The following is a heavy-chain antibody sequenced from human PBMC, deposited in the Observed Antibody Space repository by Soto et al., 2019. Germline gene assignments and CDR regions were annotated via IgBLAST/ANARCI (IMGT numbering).Heavy chain of an antibody. Sequence: QVQLVQSGAEVKKPGASVKVSCKVSGYTLTELSMHWVRQAPGKGREWMGGFDPEDGETIYAQKFQGRVTMTEDTSTDTAYMELSSLRSEDTAVYYCATSRTPTYYYDSSGHRGIDYWGQGTLVTVSS. V-gene: IGHV1-24*01. CDR3: ATSRTPTYYYDSSGHRGIDY. J-gene: IGHJ4*02. CDR1: GYTLTELS. D-gene: IGHD3-22*01. CDR2: FDPEDGET.